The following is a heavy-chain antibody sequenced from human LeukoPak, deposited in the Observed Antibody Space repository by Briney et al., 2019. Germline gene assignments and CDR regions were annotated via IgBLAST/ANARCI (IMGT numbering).Heavy chain of an antibody. CDR2: IIPIFGTA. Sequence: VASVKVSCKASGGTFSSYAISWVRQAPGQGLEWMGGIIPIFGTANYAQKFQGRVTITADESTSTAYMELSSLRSEDTAVYYCARSYGDYEGGLFDYWGQGTLVTVSS. D-gene: IGHD4-17*01. J-gene: IGHJ4*02. V-gene: IGHV1-69*13. CDR1: GGTFSSYA. CDR3: ARSYGDYEGGLFDY.